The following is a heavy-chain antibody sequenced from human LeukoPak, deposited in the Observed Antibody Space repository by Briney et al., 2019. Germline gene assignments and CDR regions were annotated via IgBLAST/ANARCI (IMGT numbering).Heavy chain of an antibody. D-gene: IGHD2-2*01. CDR3: ARRLTQYDCFDP. J-gene: IGHJ5*02. Sequence: SQTLSLTCAISGDSVSSNSVTWNWIRQSPSRGFEWLGRTYYRSTWYNDYAVSVRGRITVNPDTSKNQFSLHLNSVTPEDTAVYYCARRLTQYDCFDPWGQGILVTVSS. V-gene: IGHV6-1*01. CDR2: TYYRSTWYN. CDR1: GDSVSSNSVT.